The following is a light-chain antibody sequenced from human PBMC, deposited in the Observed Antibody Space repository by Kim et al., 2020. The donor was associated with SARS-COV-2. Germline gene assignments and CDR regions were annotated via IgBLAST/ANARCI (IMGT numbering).Light chain of an antibody. CDR1: NSNIGVNY. V-gene: IGLV1-47*01. CDR3: AAWDDRLNLV. CDR2: KNN. Sequence: ELTQPPSASGTPGQRVTISCSGANSNIGVNYAYWYQQLPGTAPKLLIYKNNQRPSGVTDRFSGSKSGTSASLAISGLRSEDEAEYFCAAWDDRLNLVFGGGTQLTVL. J-gene: IGLJ2*01.